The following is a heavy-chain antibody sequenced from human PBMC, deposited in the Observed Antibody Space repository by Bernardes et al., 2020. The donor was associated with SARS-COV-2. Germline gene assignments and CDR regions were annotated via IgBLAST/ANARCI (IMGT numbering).Heavy chain of an antibody. Sequence: SETLSLTCTVSGGSISSYYWSWIRQPPGKGLEWIGYIYYSGSTNYNPSLKSRVTISVDTSKNQFSLKLSSVTAADTAVYYCARGYYDFWSGYYTSSFFDYWGQGTLVTVSS. V-gene: IGHV4-59*01. CDR3: ARGYYDFWSGYYTSSFFDY. J-gene: IGHJ4*02. CDR2: IYYSGST. D-gene: IGHD3-3*01. CDR1: GGSISSYY.